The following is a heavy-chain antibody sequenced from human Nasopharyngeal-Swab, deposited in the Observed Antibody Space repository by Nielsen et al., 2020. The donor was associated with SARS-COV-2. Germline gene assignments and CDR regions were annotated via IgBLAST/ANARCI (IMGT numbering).Heavy chain of an antibody. D-gene: IGHD3-10*01. V-gene: IGHV5-10-1*01. CDR3: ARLNYHESGSYFSLDY. CDR2: IDPTDSNI. J-gene: IGHJ4*02. Sequence: VRQMPGKGLEWMGRIDPTDSNINYSPSCQGHVTISADKSISTDYLQWSSLKASDTAMYYCARLNYHESGSYFSLDYWGQGTLVTVSS.